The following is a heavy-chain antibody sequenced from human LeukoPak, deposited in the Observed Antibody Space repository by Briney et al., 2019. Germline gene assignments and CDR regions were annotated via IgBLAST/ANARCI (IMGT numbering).Heavy chain of an antibody. CDR3: ARWRGYNGGYFDY. Sequence: PGGSLRLSCAASGFTFSSYAMSWVRQAPGKGLEWVSVIYSGGSTYYADSVKGRFTISRDNSKNTLYLQMNSLRAEDTAVYYCARWRGYNGGYFDYWGQGTLVTVSS. V-gene: IGHV3-53*01. D-gene: IGHD5-24*01. J-gene: IGHJ4*02. CDR2: IYSGGST. CDR1: GFTFSSYA.